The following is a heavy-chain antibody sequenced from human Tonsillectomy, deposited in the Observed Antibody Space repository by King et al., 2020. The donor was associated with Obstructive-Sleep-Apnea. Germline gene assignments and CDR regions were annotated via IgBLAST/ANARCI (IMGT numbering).Heavy chain of an antibody. CDR3: ARHRYDILTGYYLDY. D-gene: IGHD3-9*01. CDR1: GGSISSYY. CDR2: IYYSGST. V-gene: IGHV4-59*08. Sequence: VQLQESGPGLVKPSETLSLTCTVSGGSISSYYWSWIRQPPGKGLEWIGYIYYSGSTNYNPSLKSRVTISVDTSKNQFSLKLSSVTAADTAVYYCARHRYDILTGYYLDYWGQGTLVTVSS. J-gene: IGHJ4*02.